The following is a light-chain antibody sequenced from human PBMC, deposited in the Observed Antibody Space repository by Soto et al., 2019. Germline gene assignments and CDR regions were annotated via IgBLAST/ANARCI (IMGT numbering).Light chain of an antibody. CDR3: QQYDSDSST. V-gene: IGKV1-5*03. CDR1: QSINNW. Sequence: DIQMTQSPSTLSASVGDRVTITCRASQSINNWLAWYQQKPGKAPKLLIYEASSLLSGVPSSFSGSGSGTEFTLTISSLQPDDFADYYCQQYDSDSSTFGQGTKLDI. J-gene: IGKJ2*01. CDR2: EAS.